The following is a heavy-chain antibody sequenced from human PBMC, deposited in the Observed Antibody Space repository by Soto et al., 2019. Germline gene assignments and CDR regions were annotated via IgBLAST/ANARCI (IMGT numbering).Heavy chain of an antibody. CDR3: ASSLSPAGYYYYGMNV. J-gene: IGHJ6*02. D-gene: IGHD2-2*01. CDR1: GFTFSSYW. Sequence: GGSLRLSCAASGFTFSSYWMHWVRQAPGKGLVWVSRINSDGSSTSYADSVKGRFTISRDNAKNTLYLQMRSLRAEDTAVYYCASSLSPAGYYYYGMNVWGQGTTVTVSS. CDR2: INSDGSST. V-gene: IGHV3-74*01.